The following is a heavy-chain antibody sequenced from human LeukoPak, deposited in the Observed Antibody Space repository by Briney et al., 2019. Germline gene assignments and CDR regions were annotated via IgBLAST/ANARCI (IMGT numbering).Heavy chain of an antibody. J-gene: IGHJ4*02. CDR2: IKQDGSEK. D-gene: IGHD1-26*01. V-gene: IGHV3-7*01. Sequence: PGGSLRLXCAASGFTFGRYWMKWVRQAPGKGLEWVANIKQDGSEKYYVDSVKGRFTISRDNAKSSLHLQMNSLRAEDTAVYYCARLIVGATDYWGQGTLVTVSP. CDR1: GFTFGRYW. CDR3: ARLIVGATDY.